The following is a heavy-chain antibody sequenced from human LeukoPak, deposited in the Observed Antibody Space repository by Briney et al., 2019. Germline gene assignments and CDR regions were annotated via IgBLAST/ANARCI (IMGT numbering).Heavy chain of an antibody. CDR1: GGSISSYY. D-gene: IGHD4-17*01. Sequence: SETLSLTCTVSGGSISSYYWSWIRQPPGKGLQWIGYISYSGSTNYNPSLKSRVTISLDKSKNQFSLKLTSVTAADTAVYYCARDDGEPFDLWGRGTLVTVSS. J-gene: IGHJ2*01. CDR2: ISYSGST. CDR3: ARDDGEPFDL. V-gene: IGHV4-59*12.